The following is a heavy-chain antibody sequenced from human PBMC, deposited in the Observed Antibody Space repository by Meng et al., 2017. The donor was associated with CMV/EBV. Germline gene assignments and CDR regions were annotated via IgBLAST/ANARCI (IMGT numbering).Heavy chain of an antibody. D-gene: IGHD3-22*01. CDR1: GGSFSGYY. J-gene: IGHJ4*02. CDR3: ARRVRASPYYCDSSGYYPH. Sequence: GSLRLSCAVYGGSFSGYYWSWIRQPPGKGPEWIGEVNHSGSTNYNPSLKSRVTISVDTSKNQFSLKLSSVTAADTAVYYCARRVRASPYYCDSSGYYPHWGQGTLVTVSS. CDR2: VNHSGST. V-gene: IGHV4-34*01.